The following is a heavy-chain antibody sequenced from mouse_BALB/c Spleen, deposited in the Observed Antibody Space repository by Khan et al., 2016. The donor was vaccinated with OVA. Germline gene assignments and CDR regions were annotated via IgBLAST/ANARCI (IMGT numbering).Heavy chain of an antibody. CDR2: IWSGGST. D-gene: IGHD2-14*01. Sequence: QVQLKESGPGLVQPSQSLSITCSVSGFSLINYDVHWIRQSPGKGLEWLGVIWSGGSTDSNAAFISRLSISKDNSKSQVFFKMNSLQADDTAIYSCATDYRYVMDYWGQGTSVTVSS. CDR1: GFSLINYD. CDR3: ATDYRYVMDY. V-gene: IGHV2-2*01. J-gene: IGHJ4*01.